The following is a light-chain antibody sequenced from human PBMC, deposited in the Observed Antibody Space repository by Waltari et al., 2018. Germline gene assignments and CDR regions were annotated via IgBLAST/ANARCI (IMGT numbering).Light chain of an antibody. CDR3: QSTDFSGTYVV. CDR1: ALPKKF. Sequence: YELTQAPSMSVSPGQAARITCSGDALPKKFAHWYQQKPGQAPSLVIYKDSERPSGVPERFSGSSSGTTVTLTIDGVQPDDEADYYCQSTDFSGTYVVFGGGTKLTVL. V-gene: IGLV3-25*03. CDR2: KDS. J-gene: IGLJ2*01.